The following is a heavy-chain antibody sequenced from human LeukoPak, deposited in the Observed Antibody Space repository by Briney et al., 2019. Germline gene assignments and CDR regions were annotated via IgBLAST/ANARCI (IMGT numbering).Heavy chain of an antibody. CDR1: GFTFGDYS. CDR2: ISWNSGSV. D-gene: IGHD6-6*01. V-gene: IGHV3-9*01. CDR3: AKAVISASSIAARSGFDY. J-gene: IGHJ4*02. Sequence: GRSLRLSCAASGFTFGDYSMSWVRQAPGKGLEWISGISWNSGSVGYADSVKGRFTISRDNAKNSLYLQMNSLRAEDTALYYCAKAVISASSIAARSGFDYWGQGTLVTVSS.